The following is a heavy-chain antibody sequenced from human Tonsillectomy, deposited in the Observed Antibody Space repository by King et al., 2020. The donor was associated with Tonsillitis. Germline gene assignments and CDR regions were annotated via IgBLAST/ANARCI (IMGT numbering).Heavy chain of an antibody. D-gene: IGHD1-7*01. Sequence: QLVQSGGGLVKPGGSLRLSCAASGFTFSSYSMNWVRQAPGKGLEWVSSISCSSIYIYYADSLKGRFTISRDNAKNSLYLQMNSLRAEDTAVYYCARGGITGTKDYWGQGTLVTVSS. CDR3: ARGGITGTKDY. J-gene: IGHJ4*02. V-gene: IGHV3-21*01. CDR1: GFTFSSYS. CDR2: ISCSSIYI.